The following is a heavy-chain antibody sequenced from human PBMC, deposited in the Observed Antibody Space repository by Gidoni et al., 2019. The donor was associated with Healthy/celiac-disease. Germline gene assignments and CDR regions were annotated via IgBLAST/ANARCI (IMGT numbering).Heavy chain of an antibody. Sequence: QGQLVQSGAEVKKPGAAVKVSCNASGGTVTSYDINWVRQATGQGLEWMGWMNPNSGNTGYAQKFQGRVTMTRNTSISTAYMELSSLRSEDTAVYYCATRGYSYGSDFDYWGQGTLVTVSS. CDR2: MNPNSGNT. D-gene: IGHD5-18*01. V-gene: IGHV1-8*01. CDR1: GGTVTSYD. CDR3: ATRGYSYGSDFDY. J-gene: IGHJ4*02.